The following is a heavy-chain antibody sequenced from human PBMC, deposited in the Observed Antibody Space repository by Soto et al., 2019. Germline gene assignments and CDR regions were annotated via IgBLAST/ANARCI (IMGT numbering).Heavy chain of an antibody. J-gene: IGHJ6*02. CDR1: GFTFSSYG. CDR2: ISYDGSNK. V-gene: IGHV3-30*18. Sequence: QVQLVESGGGVVQPGRSLRLSCAASGFTFSSYGMHWVRQAPGKGLEWVAVISYDGSNKYYADSVKGRFTISRDNSKNTLFLQMNSLRAEDTAVYYGAKDRTPFWWSGVFYTMDVWGQGTTVTVSS. D-gene: IGHD3-16*01. CDR3: AKDRTPFWWSGVFYTMDV.